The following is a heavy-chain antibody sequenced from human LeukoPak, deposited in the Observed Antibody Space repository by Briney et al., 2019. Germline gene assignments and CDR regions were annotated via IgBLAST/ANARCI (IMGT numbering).Heavy chain of an antibody. J-gene: IGHJ5*02. Sequence: AGGSLRLSCTVSGIDVSSNYISWVRQAPGEGLEWVSVTYVSGNTYYADSVKGRFIVSRGNSKNTLYLEMNSLRVEDTGVYYCAREVGAWGQGTLVTVSS. D-gene: IGHD1-26*01. V-gene: IGHV3-66*01. CDR1: GIDVSSNY. CDR3: AREVGA. CDR2: TYVSGNT.